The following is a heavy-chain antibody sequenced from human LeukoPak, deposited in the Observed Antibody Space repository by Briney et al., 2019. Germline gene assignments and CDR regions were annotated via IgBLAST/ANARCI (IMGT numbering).Heavy chain of an antibody. V-gene: IGHV3-30*18. CDR2: ISYDGSNK. J-gene: IGHJ4*02. CDR1: GFTFSSYG. D-gene: IGHD5-24*01. Sequence: GGSLRLSCAASGFTFSSYGMHWVRQAPGKGLEWVAVISYDGSNKYYADSVKGRFTISRDNSKNTLYLQMNSLRAEDTAVYYCAKDARWPREYFDYWGQGTLVTVSS. CDR3: AKDARWPREYFDY.